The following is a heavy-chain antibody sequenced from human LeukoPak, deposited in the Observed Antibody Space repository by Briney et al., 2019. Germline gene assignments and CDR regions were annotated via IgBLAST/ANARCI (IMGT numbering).Heavy chain of an antibody. CDR3: ASATGARGYSYGSLDY. CDR1: GGSISSYY. Sequence: SETLSLTCTVSGGSISSYYWSWIRQPPGKGLEWIGYIYCSGSTNYSPSLESRVTISVDTSKNQFSLKLSSVTAADTAVYYCASATGARGYSYGSLDYWGQGTLVTVSS. CDR2: IYCSGST. V-gene: IGHV4-59*01. D-gene: IGHD5-18*01. J-gene: IGHJ4*02.